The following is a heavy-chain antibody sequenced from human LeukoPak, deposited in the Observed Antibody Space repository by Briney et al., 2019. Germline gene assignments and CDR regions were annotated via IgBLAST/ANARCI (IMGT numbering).Heavy chain of an antibody. CDR3: ARGTGGAAAGGAPEPYYFDY. D-gene: IGHD6-13*01. V-gene: IGHV4-30-2*01. CDR1: GGSISSGGYS. CDR2: IYHSGST. J-gene: IGHJ4*02. Sequence: PSQTLSLTCAVSGGSISSGGYSWSWIRQPPGKGLEWIGYIYHSGSTYYNPSLKSRVTISVDTSKNQFSLKLSSVTAADTAVYYCARGTGGAAAGGAPEPYYFDYWGQGTLVTVSS.